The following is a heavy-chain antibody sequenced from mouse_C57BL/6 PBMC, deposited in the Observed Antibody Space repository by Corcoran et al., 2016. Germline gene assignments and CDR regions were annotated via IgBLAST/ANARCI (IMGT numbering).Heavy chain of an antibody. CDR3: ARGAYYYGSSYAMDY. Sequence: EVQLPQSGPVLLKPGASVKISCKTSGYTFTDNYMNGVKQSHGKSLEWIVDINPNNGGTSYNQKFKGKATLTVDKSSSTAYMELRSLTSEDSAVYYCARGAYYYGSSYAMDYWGQGTSVTVSS. D-gene: IGHD1-1*01. CDR2: INPNNGGT. V-gene: IGHV1-26*01. CDR1: GYTFTDNY. J-gene: IGHJ4*01.